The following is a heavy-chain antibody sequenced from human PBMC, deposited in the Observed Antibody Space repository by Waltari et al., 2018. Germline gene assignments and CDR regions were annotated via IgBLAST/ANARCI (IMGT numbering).Heavy chain of an antibody. Sequence: QVQLVQSGAEVKKPGASVKVSCKASGYTFTRYDINWVRQATGQGLEWIGWSNPNNGNTGDAQKFQGRVTITRNTAIRTAYMELSSLRSEETAVYYCARFIRIAAAGAYLGGMDVWGQGTTVTVSS. J-gene: IGHJ6*02. D-gene: IGHD6-13*01. V-gene: IGHV1-8*03. CDR2: SNPNNGNT. CDR3: ARFIRIAAAGAYLGGMDV. CDR1: GYTFTRYD.